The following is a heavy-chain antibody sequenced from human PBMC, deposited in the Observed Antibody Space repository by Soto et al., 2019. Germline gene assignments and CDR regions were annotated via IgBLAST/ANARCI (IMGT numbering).Heavy chain of an antibody. CDR3: AATRAGMDYYYYGMDV. CDR1: GGTFSSYA. D-gene: IGHD1-26*01. CDR2: IIPIFGTA. V-gene: IGHV1-69*01. Sequence: QVQLVQSGAEVKKPGSSVKVSCTASGGTFSSYAISWVRQAPGQGLEWMGGIIPIFGTANYAQKFQGRVTITADESTSTAYMELSSLRSEDTAVYYCAATRAGMDYYYYGMDVWGQGATVTVSS. J-gene: IGHJ6*02.